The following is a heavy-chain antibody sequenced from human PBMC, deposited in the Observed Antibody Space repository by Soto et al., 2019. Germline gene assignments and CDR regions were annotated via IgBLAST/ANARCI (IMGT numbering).Heavy chain of an antibody. CDR2: ILYDGTKE. Sequence: QVQLVESGGGVFQPGTSLRLSCAASGFTFRQYGMHWVRQAPGKGLDWVAVILYDGTKEYYADSVKGRFTISRDNLGNMMDLQMNSLKAENTDVCSSGGGGGSGVHLSCLDFWGQGTTVVVSS. CDR1: GFTFRQYG. J-gene: IGHJ3*01. D-gene: IGHD6-19*01. V-gene: IGHV3-33*01. CDR3: GGGGGSGVHLSCLDF.